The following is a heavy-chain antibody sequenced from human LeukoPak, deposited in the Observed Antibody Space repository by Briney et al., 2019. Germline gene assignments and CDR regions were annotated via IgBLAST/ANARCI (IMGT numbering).Heavy chain of an antibody. V-gene: IGHV3-21*01. D-gene: IGHD3-10*02. CDR2: IVSSSGYI. CDR1: GFTFSSYT. J-gene: IGHJ3*02. CDR3: ARDMSYAAFDI. Sequence: PGGSLRLSCAASGFTFSSYTANWVRQAPGKGLEWVSSIVSSSGYIYYADSVKGRFTISRDNAKNSLYLQMNSLRAEDTAVYYCARDMSYAAFDIWGQGTMVTVSS.